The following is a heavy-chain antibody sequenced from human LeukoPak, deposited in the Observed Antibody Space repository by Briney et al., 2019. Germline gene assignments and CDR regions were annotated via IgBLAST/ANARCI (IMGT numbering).Heavy chain of an antibody. D-gene: IGHD1-26*01. V-gene: IGHV3-9*03. J-gene: IGHJ3*02. CDR2: ISWNSGSI. CDR3: AKAVRVGATSAFDI. Sequence: GRSLRLSCAASGFTFDDYAMHWVRQAPGKGLEWVSGISWNSGSIGYADSVKGRFTISRDNAKNSLYLQMNSLRAEDMALYYCAKAVRVGATSAFDIWGQGTMVTVSS. CDR1: GFTFDDYA.